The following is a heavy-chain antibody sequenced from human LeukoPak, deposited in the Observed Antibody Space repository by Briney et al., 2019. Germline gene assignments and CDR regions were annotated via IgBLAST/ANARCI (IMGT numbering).Heavy chain of an antibody. V-gene: IGHV3-23*01. Sequence: GGSLRLSCAASGFSFRTYGMSWVRQAPGKRLEWVSGISGSGDNTHNADFVKGRFTISRDNSKNTLYLQMNSLRAEDTAVYYCAKIAETSGIYGQGYDYWGQGTLVTVSS. CDR2: ISGSGDNT. J-gene: IGHJ4*02. D-gene: IGHD1-26*01. CDR1: GFSFRTYG. CDR3: AKIAETSGIYGQGYDY.